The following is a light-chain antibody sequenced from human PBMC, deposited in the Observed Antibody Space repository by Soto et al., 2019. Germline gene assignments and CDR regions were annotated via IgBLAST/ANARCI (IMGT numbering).Light chain of an antibody. CDR3: QQRTSWPPWT. J-gene: IGKJ1*01. CDR2: GAS. V-gene: IGKV3-11*01. Sequence: EIVMSQSLSTLSVYPGERATLSCRASQSVSSNLGWFQQKPGQAPRLLIYGASTRATGIPARFSGSGSGTDFTLTISSLEPEDFAVYYCQQRTSWPPWTFGQGTKVDI. CDR1: QSVSSN.